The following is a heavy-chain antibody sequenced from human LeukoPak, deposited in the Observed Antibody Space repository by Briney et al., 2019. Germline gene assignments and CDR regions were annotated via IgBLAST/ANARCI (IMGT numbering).Heavy chain of an antibody. Sequence: GGSLRLSCAASGFTFSSYGMHWVRQAPGKGLEWVAVISYDGSNKYYADSVKGRFTISRDNSKNTLYLQMNSLRAEDTAVYYCARDPLGTRPGFDYWGQGTLVTVSS. J-gene: IGHJ4*02. CDR3: ARDPLGTRPGFDY. CDR2: ISYDGSNK. V-gene: IGHV3-30*03. D-gene: IGHD1-1*01. CDR1: GFTFSSYG.